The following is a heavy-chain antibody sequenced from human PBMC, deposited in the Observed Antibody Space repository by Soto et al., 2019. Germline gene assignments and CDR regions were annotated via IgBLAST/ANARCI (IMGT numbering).Heavy chain of an antibody. J-gene: IGHJ4*02. CDR3: ARDFGGYSGYLFDS. V-gene: IGHV3-9*01. D-gene: IGHD5-12*01. Sequence: EVQLVESGGGLVQPGRSLRLSCAASGFTFDDYVMNWVRQAPGKGLEWVSGVSWNSGSIGYADSVKGRFTISRDNAKNSLYLQMNSLRADDTALYYCARDFGGYSGYLFDSWGQGTLVTVSS. CDR2: VSWNSGSI. CDR1: GFTFDDYV.